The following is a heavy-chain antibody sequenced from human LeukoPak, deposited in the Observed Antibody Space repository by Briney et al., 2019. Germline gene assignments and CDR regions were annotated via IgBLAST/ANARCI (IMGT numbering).Heavy chain of an antibody. CDR1: GYTFTGYQ. CDR3: ARDMVSGGSYSTRFDY. CDR2: INPNSGGT. J-gene: IGHJ4*02. Sequence: ASVKVSCKASGYTFTGYQIHWVRQAPGQGLEWMGRINPNSGGTNYAQKFQGRVTMTRDTSISTAYMELSGLTSDDTAVYYCARDMVSGGSYSTRFDYWGQGTLVPVSS. V-gene: IGHV1-2*06. D-gene: IGHD1-26*01.